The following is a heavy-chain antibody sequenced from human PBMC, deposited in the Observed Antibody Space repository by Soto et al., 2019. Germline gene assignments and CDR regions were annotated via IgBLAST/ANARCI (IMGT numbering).Heavy chain of an antibody. Sequence: QVQLQQWGAGLVKPSETLSLSCAVYGQSFSGHSWAWIRQPPGKGLEWIGEINESGSTYYNPSLKSRVTISTDTSKNQFSLKLSSVSAADTAAYFCARGSGIVALPGELEDVNYDYWGQGTRVNVS. CDR3: ARGSGIVALPGELEDVNYDY. V-gene: IGHV4-34*01. CDR1: GQSFSGHS. D-gene: IGHD1-1*01. J-gene: IGHJ4*02. CDR2: INESGST.